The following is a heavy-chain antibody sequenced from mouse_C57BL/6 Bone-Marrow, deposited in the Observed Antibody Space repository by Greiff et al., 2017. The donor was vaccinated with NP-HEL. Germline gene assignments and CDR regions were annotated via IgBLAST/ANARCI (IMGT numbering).Heavy chain of an antibody. V-gene: IGHV1-64*01. J-gene: IGHJ4*01. Sequence: QVQLQQSGAELVKPGASVKLSCKASGYTFTSYWMHWVKQRPGQGLEWIGMIHPNSGSTNYNEKFKSKATLTVDKSSSTAYMQLSSLTSEDSAVYYCAGLLPLYAMDYWGQGTSVTVSS. D-gene: IGHD2-3*01. CDR3: AGLLPLYAMDY. CDR2: IHPNSGST. CDR1: GYTFTSYW.